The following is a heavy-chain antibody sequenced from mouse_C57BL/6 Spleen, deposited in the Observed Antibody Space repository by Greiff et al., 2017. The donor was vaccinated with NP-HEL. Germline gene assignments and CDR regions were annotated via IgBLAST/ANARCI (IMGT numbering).Heavy chain of an antibody. V-gene: IGHV1-50*01. CDR1: GYTFTSYW. D-gene: IGHD1-1*01. J-gene: IGHJ1*03. Sequence: QVQLKQPGAELVKPGASVKLSCKASGYTFTSYWMQWVKQRPGQGLEWIGEIDPSDSYTNYNQKFKGKATLTVDTSSSTAYMQLSSLTSEDSAVYYCARGYYGSSYWYFDVWGTGTTVTVSS. CDR2: IDPSDSYT. CDR3: ARGYYGSSYWYFDV.